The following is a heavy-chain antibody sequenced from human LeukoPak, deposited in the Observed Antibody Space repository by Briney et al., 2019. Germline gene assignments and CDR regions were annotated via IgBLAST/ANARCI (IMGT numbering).Heavy chain of an antibody. J-gene: IGHJ4*02. CDR3: AREITGRTIDY. V-gene: IGHV3-21*01. D-gene: IGHD1-20*01. Sequence: GGSLRLSCAASGFIVSSNYMSWVRQAPGKGLEWVSFIGAGSNYINYADSVKGRFTISRDNAKNSLYLQMNSLRAEDTAVYYCAREITGRTIDYWGQGTLVTVSS. CDR1: GFIVSSNY. CDR2: IGAGSNYI.